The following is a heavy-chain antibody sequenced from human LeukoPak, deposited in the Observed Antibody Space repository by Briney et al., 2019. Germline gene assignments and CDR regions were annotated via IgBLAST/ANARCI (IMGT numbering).Heavy chain of an antibody. CDR2: IYWNDDK. V-gene: IGHV2-5*01. CDR1: GFSLSTSGVG. D-gene: IGHD3-22*01. CDR3: AHTGYFYYYFDY. Sequence: ESGPTLVKPTQTLTLTCTFSGFSLSTSGVGVGWIRQPPGKALEWLALIYWNDDKRYSPSLKSRLTITKDTSKNQVVLTMTNMDPVDTATYYCAHTGYFYYYFDYWGQGTLVTVSS. J-gene: IGHJ4*02.